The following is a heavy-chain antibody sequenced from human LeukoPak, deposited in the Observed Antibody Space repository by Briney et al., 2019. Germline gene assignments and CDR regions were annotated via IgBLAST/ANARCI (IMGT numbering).Heavy chain of an antibody. J-gene: IGHJ4*02. Sequence: GGSLRLSCAASGFTFSSYAMSWVRQAPGKGLEWVSAISGSGGSTYYADSVKGRFTISRDNSKNTLYLQMNSLRAEDTAVYYCAKVLLGYCSSTSCYTTCYFDYWGQGTLVTVSS. V-gene: IGHV3-23*01. CDR1: GFTFSSYA. CDR2: ISGSGGST. CDR3: AKVLLGYCSSTSCYTTCYFDY. D-gene: IGHD2-2*02.